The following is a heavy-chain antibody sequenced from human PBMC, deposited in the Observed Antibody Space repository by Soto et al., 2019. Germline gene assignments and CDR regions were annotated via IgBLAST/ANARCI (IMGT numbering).Heavy chain of an antibody. D-gene: IGHD3-9*01. J-gene: IGHJ6*02. V-gene: IGHV5-51*01. CDR3: ARQIGYYDILNGYSRGGMDV. CDR1: GYSFTSYC. CDR2: IYPGDSDT. Sequence: GESLKISCKSSGYSFTSYCSVSLRHMPGKGPEWMGIIYPGDSDTRYSPSFQGQVTISADKSISTAYLQWSSLKASDTAMYYCARQIGYYDILNGYSRGGMDVWCQGNTVPVSS.